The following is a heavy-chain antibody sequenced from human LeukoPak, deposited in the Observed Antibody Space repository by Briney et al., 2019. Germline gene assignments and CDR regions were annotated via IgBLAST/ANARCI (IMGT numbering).Heavy chain of an antibody. CDR3: ARDPYSGAYGDSYYYYMDL. CDR2: ITSGSTYV. Sequence: PGGSLRLSCAASGFTLSTYAMHWVRQAPGKGLEWVSSITSGSTYVFYTDSVKGRFTISRDNAKNSLYLQMNSLRAEDTAVYYCARDPYSGAYGDSYYYYMDLWGQGTTVPISS. J-gene: IGHJ6*03. V-gene: IGHV3-21*01. D-gene: IGHD1-26*01. CDR1: GFTLSTYA.